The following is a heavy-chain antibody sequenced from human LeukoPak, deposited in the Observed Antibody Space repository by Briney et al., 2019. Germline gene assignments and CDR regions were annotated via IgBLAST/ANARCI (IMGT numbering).Heavy chain of an antibody. D-gene: IGHD4-17*01. V-gene: IGHV4-39*01. CDR1: GGSISSSSYY. Sequence: SETLSLTCTVSGGSISSSSYYWGWIRQPPGKGLEWIGSIYYSGSTYYNPSLKSRVTISVDTSKNQFSLKLSSVTAADTAVYYCAGGGNDYGDPPDYWGQGTLVTVSS. CDR2: IYYSGST. CDR3: AGGGNDYGDPPDY. J-gene: IGHJ4*02.